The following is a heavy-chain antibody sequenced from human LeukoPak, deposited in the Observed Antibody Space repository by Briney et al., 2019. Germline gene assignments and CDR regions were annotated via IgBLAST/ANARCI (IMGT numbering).Heavy chain of an antibody. CDR2: MNPNSGNT. V-gene: IGHV1-8*01. D-gene: IGHD6-19*01. CDR1: GYTFTSYD. CDR3: ARGGSGWYYYYYGMDV. J-gene: IGHJ6*02. Sequence: ASVKVSCKASGYTFTSYDINWVRQATGQGLEWMGWMNPNSGNTGYAQKFQVRVTMTRNTSISTAYMELSSLRSEDTAVYYCARGGSGWYYYYYGMDVWGQGTTVTVSS.